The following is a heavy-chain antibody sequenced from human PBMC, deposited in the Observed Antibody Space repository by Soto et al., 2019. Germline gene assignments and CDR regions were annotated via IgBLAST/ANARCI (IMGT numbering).Heavy chain of an antibody. CDR3: AKVSYCSHMGYYYGIDV. J-gene: IGHJ6*02. Sequence: ASVKVSCKASRVAFSKFIVTWVRQAPGLGLEWVGGIIPVFGTANYAQKFQGRVTITADESTSTSYMEVNNLRSEDTAVYYCAKVSYCSHMGYYYGIDVWGQGTTVTVS. CDR2: IIPVFGTA. CDR1: RVAFSKFI. V-gene: IGHV1-69*13. D-gene: IGHD2-15*01.